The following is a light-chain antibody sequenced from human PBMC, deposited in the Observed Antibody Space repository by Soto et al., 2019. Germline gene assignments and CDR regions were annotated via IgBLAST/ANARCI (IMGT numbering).Light chain of an antibody. CDR3: QQLNSYPLT. V-gene: IGKV1-9*01. CDR2: AAS. CDR1: QDISNY. J-gene: IGKJ3*01. Sequence: DIQLTQSPSFLSASVRDRVTITCRASQDISNYLVWYQQKPGKAPKPLIYAASTLQSGVPSRFSGSGSGTEFTLTISSLQPEDFATYYCQQLNSYPLTFGPGTNVDIK.